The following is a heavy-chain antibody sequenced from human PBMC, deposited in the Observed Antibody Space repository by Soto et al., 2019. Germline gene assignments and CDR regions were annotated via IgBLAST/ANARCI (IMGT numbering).Heavy chain of an antibody. D-gene: IGHD3-10*01. CDR2: ISAYNGNT. V-gene: IGHV1-18*01. CDR1: GYTFTSYG. Sequence: ASVKVSCQASGYTFTSYGISWVRQAPGQGLEWMGWISAYNGNTNYAQKLQGRVTMTTDTSTSTAYMEPRSLRSDDTAVYYCARDRGFVVRAPPVDYWGQGTLVTVSS. CDR3: ARDRGFVVRAPPVDY. J-gene: IGHJ4*02.